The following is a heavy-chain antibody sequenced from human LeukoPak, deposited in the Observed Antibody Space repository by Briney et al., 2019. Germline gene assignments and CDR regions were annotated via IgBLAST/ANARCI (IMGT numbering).Heavy chain of an antibody. J-gene: IGHJ5*02. CDR1: GFSFSSYA. D-gene: IGHD1-26*01. V-gene: IGHV3-23*01. Sequence: GGSLRLSCSASGFSFSSYAMYWVRQAPGKGLEWVSGVLGSGGSTYYADSVKGRFTISRDNSKNTLYLQMNSLRAEDTAVYYCAKERGIVGATTWFDPWGQGTLVTVSS. CDR3: AKERGIVGATTWFDP. CDR2: VLGSGGST.